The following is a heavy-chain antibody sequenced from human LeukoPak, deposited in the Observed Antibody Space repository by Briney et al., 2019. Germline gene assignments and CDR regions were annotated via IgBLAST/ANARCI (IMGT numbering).Heavy chain of an antibody. Sequence: GASVKVSCKASGYTFTSYGISWVRQAPGQGLEWMGWISAYNGNTNYAQELQGRVTMTTDTSTSTAYMELRSLRSDDTAVYYCARDSMVAATPEYDYWGQGTLVTVSS. CDR1: GYTFTSYG. V-gene: IGHV1-18*01. J-gene: IGHJ4*02. D-gene: IGHD2-15*01. CDR2: ISAYNGNT. CDR3: ARDSMVAATPEYDY.